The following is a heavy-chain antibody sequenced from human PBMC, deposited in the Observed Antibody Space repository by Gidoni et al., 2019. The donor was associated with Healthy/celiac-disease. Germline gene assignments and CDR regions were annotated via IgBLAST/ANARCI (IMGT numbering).Heavy chain of an antibody. V-gene: IGHV3-15*07. J-gene: IGHJ4*02. CDR3: TTDLGSITTFS. D-gene: IGHD3-10*01. Sequence: EVQLVESGGGLVKPGGSLRLSCAASGFTFSNAWMNWVRQAPGKGLEWVGRIKSKTDGGKTDYAAPVKGRFTISRDDSKNTLYLQMNSLKTEDTAVYYCTTDLGSITTFSWGQGTLVTVSS. CDR2: IKSKTDGGKT. CDR1: GFTFSNAW.